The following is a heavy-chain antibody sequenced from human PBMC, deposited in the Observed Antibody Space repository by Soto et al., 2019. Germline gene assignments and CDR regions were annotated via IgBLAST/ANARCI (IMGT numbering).Heavy chain of an antibody. CDR2: IYYSGST. D-gene: IGHD3-22*01. Sequence: SETLSLTCTVSGGSISSSGYYWSWFRQHPGKGLEWIGYIYYSGSTYYNPSLKSRVIISVDTSKNQFSLQLSSVTAADTAVYYCARDSNGYGIFDYWGQGTLVTVS. CDR1: GGSISSSGYY. J-gene: IGHJ4*02. V-gene: IGHV4-31*03. CDR3: ARDSNGYGIFDY.